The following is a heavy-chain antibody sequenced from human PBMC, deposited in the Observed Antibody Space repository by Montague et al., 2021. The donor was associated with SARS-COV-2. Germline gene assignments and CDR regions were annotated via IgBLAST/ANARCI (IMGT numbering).Heavy chain of an antibody. CDR3: ARGPLVGPTAGPSDY. V-gene: IGHV4-4*02. Sequence: SETLSLTCTVSGDSIDSGDWWSWVRQAPGRGLEFIGEIHHSGGTNYNPSLRSRVTMSVDKSKNQFSLSLSSVTAADTAVYYCARGPLVGPTAGPSDYWGLGTLVAVSS. D-gene: IGHD6-13*01. CDR1: GDSIDSGDW. CDR2: IHHSGGT. J-gene: IGHJ4*02.